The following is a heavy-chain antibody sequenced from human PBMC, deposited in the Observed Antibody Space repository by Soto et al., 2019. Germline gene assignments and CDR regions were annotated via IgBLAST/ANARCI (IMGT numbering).Heavy chain of an antibody. CDR2: IIPIFGTA. V-gene: IGHV1-69*13. CDR1: GGTFSSYA. D-gene: IGHD5-18*01. Sequence: GASVKVCCKASGGTFSSYAISWVRQAPGQGLEWMGGIIPIFGTANYAQKFQGRVTITADESTSTAYMELSSLRSEDTAVYYCARGKQLEVYYGMDVWGQGTTVTVSS. J-gene: IGHJ6*02. CDR3: ARGKQLEVYYGMDV.